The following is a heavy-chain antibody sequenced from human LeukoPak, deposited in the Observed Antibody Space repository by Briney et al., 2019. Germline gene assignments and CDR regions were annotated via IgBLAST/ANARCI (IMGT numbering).Heavy chain of an antibody. CDR3: ARDLGVLITFGGARDY. V-gene: IGHV3-30*03. CDR1: GFTFRSYG. J-gene: IGHJ4*02. CDR2: ISYDGSNK. Sequence: GGSLRLSCAASGFTFRSYGMHWVRQAPGKGLEWVAVISYDGSNKYYADSVKGRFTISRDNSKNTLYLQMNSLRAEDTAVYYCARDLGVLITFGGARDYWGQGTLVTVSS. D-gene: IGHD3-16*01.